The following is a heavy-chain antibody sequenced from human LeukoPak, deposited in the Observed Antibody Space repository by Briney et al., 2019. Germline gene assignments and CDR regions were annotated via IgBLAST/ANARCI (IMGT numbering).Heavy chain of an antibody. CDR2: IYSGGST. D-gene: IGHD6-13*01. J-gene: IGHJ3*02. CDR3: ARGVAAAGTSDAFDI. V-gene: IGHV3-53*01. CDR1: GFTVSSNY. Sequence: GGSLRLCCAASGFTVSSNYMSCVRQAPGKGLEWVSVIYSGGSTYYADSVKGRFTISRDNSKNTLYLQMNSLRAEDTAVYYCARGVAAAGTSDAFDIWGQGTMVTVSS.